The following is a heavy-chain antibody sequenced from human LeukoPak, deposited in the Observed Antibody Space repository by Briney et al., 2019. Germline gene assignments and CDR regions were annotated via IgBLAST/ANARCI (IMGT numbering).Heavy chain of an antibody. V-gene: IGHV3-30*02. Sequence: GGSLRLSCAASGFTFSSYGMHWVRQAPGKGLEWVAFIRYDGSNKYYADSVKGRFTISRDNSKNTLYLQMNSLRAEDTAVYYCARDIFCSGGSCYSDPFDYWGQGTLVTVSS. CDR1: GFTFSSYG. D-gene: IGHD2-15*01. CDR3: ARDIFCSGGSCYSDPFDY. J-gene: IGHJ4*02. CDR2: IRYDGSNK.